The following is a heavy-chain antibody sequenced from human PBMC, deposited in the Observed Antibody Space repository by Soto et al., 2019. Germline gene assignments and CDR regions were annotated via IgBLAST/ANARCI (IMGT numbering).Heavy chain of an antibody. D-gene: IGHD4-17*01. Sequence: ESGGGVVQPGRSLRLSCAASGFTFSSYGMHWVRQAPGKGLEGVAVISYDGSNKYYADSVKGRFTISRDNSKNTLYLQMNNLRAEDTAVYYCAKDDYGDYEVYWGQETLVTVSS. CDR2: ISYDGSNK. V-gene: IGHV3-30*18. CDR3: AKDDYGDYEVY. CDR1: GFTFSSYG. J-gene: IGHJ4*02.